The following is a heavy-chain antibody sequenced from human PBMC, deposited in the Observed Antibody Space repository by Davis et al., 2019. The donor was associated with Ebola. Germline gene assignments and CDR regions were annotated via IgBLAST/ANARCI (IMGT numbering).Heavy chain of an antibody. Sequence: ASVTVSRMASGYTFKNYAISWVRQAPGQGLEWMGWISAYNGNTNYAQILQGRVTMTTDTSTGTAYMELRSLRSDDTAVYFCARTSIVGTTTTASDIWGQGTKVTVSS. V-gene: IGHV1-18*01. CDR3: ARTSIVGTTTTASDI. CDR2: ISAYNGNT. J-gene: IGHJ3*02. D-gene: IGHD1-26*01. CDR1: GYTFKNYA.